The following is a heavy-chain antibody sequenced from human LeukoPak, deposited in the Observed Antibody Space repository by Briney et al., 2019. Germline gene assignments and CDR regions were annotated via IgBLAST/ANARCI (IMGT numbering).Heavy chain of an antibody. CDR1: GFTFSSYS. Sequence: GGSLRLSCAASGFTFSSYSMNWVRQAPGKGLEWVSSISSSSSYIYYADSVKGRFTISRDNAKNSLYLQMNSLRAEDTAVYYCAKEGEYDSSGNLDYWGQGTLVTISS. J-gene: IGHJ4*02. D-gene: IGHD3-22*01. V-gene: IGHV3-21*01. CDR3: AKEGEYDSSGNLDY. CDR2: ISSSSSYI.